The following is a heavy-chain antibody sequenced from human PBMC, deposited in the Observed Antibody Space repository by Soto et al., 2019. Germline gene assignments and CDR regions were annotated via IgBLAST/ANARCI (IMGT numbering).Heavy chain of an antibody. CDR1: GFTVRNFG. CDR2: ISHDGSNK. V-gene: IGHV3-30*18. Sequence: GGSLRLSCAASGFTVRNFGVHWVRQAPGKGLEWVAVISHDGSNKNYADSVKGRFTISRDKSKNTLYLQMNSLRTEDTAVYYCAKGDSYDFNLAFDYWGQGT. CDR3: AKGDSYDFNLAFDY. J-gene: IGHJ4*02. D-gene: IGHD3-16*01.